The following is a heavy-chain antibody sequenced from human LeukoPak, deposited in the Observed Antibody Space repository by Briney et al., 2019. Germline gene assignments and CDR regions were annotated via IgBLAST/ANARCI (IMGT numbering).Heavy chain of an antibody. CDR1: GYTFTGYY. J-gene: IGHJ4*02. D-gene: IGHD3-10*01. Sequence: ASVKVSCKASGYTFTGYYMHWVRQAPGQGLEWMGWINPNSGGTNYAQKFQGRVTMTRDTSISTAYMELSRLRSDDTAVYYCERVGTYYYGSGSYLRAVRESHYYFDYWGQGTLVTVSS. CDR3: ERVGTYYYGSGSYLRAVRESHYYFDY. V-gene: IGHV1-2*02. CDR2: INPNSGGT.